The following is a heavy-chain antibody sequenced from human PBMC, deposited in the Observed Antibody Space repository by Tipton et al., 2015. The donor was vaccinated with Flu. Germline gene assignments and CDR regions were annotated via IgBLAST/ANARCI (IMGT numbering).Heavy chain of an antibody. Sequence: QLVQSGAEVKKPGASVKVSCKASGYTFTGYYMHWVRQAPGQGLEWMGWINPNSGGTNYAQKFQGRVTMTRDTSISTAYMELSRLRSDDTAVYYCARDGHLVPAAIAKYYYYYYYMDVWGKGTTVTVSS. V-gene: IGHV1-2*02. CDR2: INPNSGGT. D-gene: IGHD2-2*02. J-gene: IGHJ6*03. CDR3: ARDGHLVPAAIAKYYYYYYYMDV. CDR1: GYTFTGYY.